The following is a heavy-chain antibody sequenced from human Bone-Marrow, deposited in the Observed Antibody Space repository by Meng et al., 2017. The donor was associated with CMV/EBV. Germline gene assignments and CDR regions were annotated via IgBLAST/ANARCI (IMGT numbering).Heavy chain of an antibody. CDR2: ISYDGSNK. CDR3: ARSIVPAAADAFAI. V-gene: IGHV3-30-3*01. Sequence: GESLKISCAASGFTFSSYAMHWVRQAPGKGLEWVAVISYDGSNKYYADSVKGRLTISRDNSKNTLYLQMNSLRAEDTAVYYCARSIVPAAADAFAIWGPGTMVPVSS. CDR1: GFTFSSYA. J-gene: IGHJ3*02. D-gene: IGHD2-2*01.